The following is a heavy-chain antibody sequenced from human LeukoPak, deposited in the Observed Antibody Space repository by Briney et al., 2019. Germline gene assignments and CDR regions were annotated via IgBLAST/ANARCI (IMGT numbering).Heavy chain of an antibody. CDR2: IYGDGGFT. CDR1: GFTFSNFW. V-gene: IGHV3-74*01. CDR3: ARVYETYGYLY. D-gene: IGHD3-22*01. J-gene: IGHJ4*02. Sequence: GGSLRLSCAASGFTFSNFWMHWVRQAPGKGLVWVALIYGDGGFTRYADSVKGRFTISRDNAKNTVYLQMNSLRVEDTAVYYCARVYETYGYLYWGQGSLVTVSS.